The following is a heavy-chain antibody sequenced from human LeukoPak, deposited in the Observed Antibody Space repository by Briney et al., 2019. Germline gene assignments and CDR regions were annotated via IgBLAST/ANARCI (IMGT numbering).Heavy chain of an antibody. CDR3: ARGRSWYNY. CDR1: GVSFSGYY. CDR2: INHSGST. J-gene: IGHJ4*02. Sequence: PSETLSLTCAVYGVSFSGYYWSWIRQPPGKGLEWIGEINHSGSTNYNPSLKSRVTISVDTSKNQFSPKLSSVTAADTAVYYCARGRSWYNYWGQGTLVTVSS. V-gene: IGHV4-34*01. D-gene: IGHD6-13*01.